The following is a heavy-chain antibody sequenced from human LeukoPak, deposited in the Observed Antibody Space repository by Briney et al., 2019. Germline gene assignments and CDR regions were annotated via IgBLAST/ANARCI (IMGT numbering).Heavy chain of an antibody. CDR2: IYSGGST. D-gene: IGHD1-26*01. V-gene: IGHV3-66*01. Sequence: GGSLRLSCSVSGFTVSSNYMSWVRQAPGKGLEWVSVIYSGGSTYYADSVKGRFTISRDNSKNTLYLQMNSLRAEDTAVYYCARTQLPSYYFHYWGQGTLVTVSS. CDR1: GFTVSSNY. J-gene: IGHJ4*02. CDR3: ARTQLPSYYFHY.